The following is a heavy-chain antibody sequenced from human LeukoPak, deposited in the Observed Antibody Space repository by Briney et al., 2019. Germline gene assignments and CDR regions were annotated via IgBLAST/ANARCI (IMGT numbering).Heavy chain of an antibody. D-gene: IGHD3-22*01. Sequence: PGGSLRLSCAASGFTFRSYWMSWVRQAPGKGLEWVANINQDGSDKLYVDSVKGRFTISRDNAKNSQFLQMNSLRADDTAVYYCARDLGDTSGYYFDNWGQGTLVTVSS. CDR1: GFTFRSYW. J-gene: IGHJ4*02. CDR3: ARDLGDTSGYYFDN. V-gene: IGHV3-7*01. CDR2: INQDGSDK.